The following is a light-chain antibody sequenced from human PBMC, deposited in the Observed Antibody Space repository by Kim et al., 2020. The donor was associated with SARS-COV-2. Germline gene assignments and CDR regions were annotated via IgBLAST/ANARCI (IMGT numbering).Light chain of an antibody. J-gene: IGLJ1*01. CDR2: DVS. Sequence: SELTQPASVSGSPGQSITISCTGTSIDVGGYNYVSWYQQHPGKAPKLMIYDVSNRPSGVSNRFSGSKSGNTASLTSSGLQAADGADYYCSSYTNKRTYV. CDR3: SSYTNKRTYV. CDR1: SIDVGGYNY. V-gene: IGLV2-14*03.